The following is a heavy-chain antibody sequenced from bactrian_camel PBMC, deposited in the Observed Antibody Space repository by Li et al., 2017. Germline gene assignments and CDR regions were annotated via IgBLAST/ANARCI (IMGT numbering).Heavy chain of an antibody. V-gene: IGHV3S31*01. D-gene: IGHD3*01. CDR1: GSTASSNV. CDR3: AAGQDFSCATGWLYLGTYNY. CDR2: IYVAERTT. Sequence: DVQLVESGGGSVQAGGSLRLSCEVSGSTASSNVIGWFRQAPGKEREGVAAIYVAERTTYYADAVKGRFTISKDNAKNTLYLQMNSLKPEDTAMYYCAAGQDFSCATGWLYLGTYNYWGQGTQVTVS. J-gene: IGHJ4*01.